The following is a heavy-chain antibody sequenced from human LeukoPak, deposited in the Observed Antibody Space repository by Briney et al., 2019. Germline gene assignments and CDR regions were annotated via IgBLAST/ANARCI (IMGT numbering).Heavy chain of an antibody. D-gene: IGHD3-22*01. Sequence: KTSETLSLTCTVSGYSISSGYYWAWIRQPPGRGLEWIGSIYHNGSTYYNPSLKSRVTMSVDTSKNQFSLKLSSVTAADTAVYYCEGSTGYYYGPFDHWGQGTLVTVSS. V-gene: IGHV4-38-2*02. CDR1: GYSISSGYY. CDR2: IYHNGST. CDR3: EGSTGYYYGPFDH. J-gene: IGHJ5*02.